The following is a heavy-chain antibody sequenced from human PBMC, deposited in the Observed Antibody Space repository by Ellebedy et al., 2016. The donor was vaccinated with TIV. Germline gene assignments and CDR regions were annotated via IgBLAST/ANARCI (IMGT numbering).Heavy chain of an antibody. J-gene: IGHJ3*02. CDR2: ISHSGST. D-gene: IGHD6-19*01. Sequence: SETLSLTCAVYGGSFSGYYWSWIRQPPGKGLEWIGEISHSGSTNSNPSLKGRVTISVDTSKNQFSLKLSSVTAADTAVYFCATNAGAGPDDALDIWGQGTLVAVSS. CDR1: GGSFSGYY. V-gene: IGHV4-34*01. CDR3: ATNAGAGPDDALDI.